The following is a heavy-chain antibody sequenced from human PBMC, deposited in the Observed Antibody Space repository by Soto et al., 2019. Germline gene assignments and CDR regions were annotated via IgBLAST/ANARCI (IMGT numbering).Heavy chain of an antibody. CDR2: INPNSSGT. J-gene: IGHJ3*02. Sequence: ASVKVSCKASGYTFTGYYMHWVRQAPGQGLEWMGWINPNSSGTNYAQKFQGRVTMTRDTSISTAYMELSRLRSDDTAVYYCARGVVDIVLMVYAHTDAFDIWGQGTMVTVSS. V-gene: IGHV1-2*02. D-gene: IGHD2-8*01. CDR3: ARGVVDIVLMVYAHTDAFDI. CDR1: GYTFTGYY.